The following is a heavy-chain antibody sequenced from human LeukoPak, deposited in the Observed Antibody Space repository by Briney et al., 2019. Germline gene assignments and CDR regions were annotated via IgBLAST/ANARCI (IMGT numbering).Heavy chain of an antibody. Sequence: GGSLSLSCAVSGFTFSDHFLDWVRQAPGKGLEWVGRSRNKAKSYTTEYAASVKGRFTISRDDSKHSLYLQMNSPKTEDTAVYYRVRVGSVAGSDYLDYWGQGTLATVSS. CDR1: GFTFSDHF. D-gene: IGHD6-19*01. CDR3: VRVGSVAGSDYLDY. J-gene: IGHJ4*02. V-gene: IGHV3-72*01. CDR2: SRNKAKSYTT.